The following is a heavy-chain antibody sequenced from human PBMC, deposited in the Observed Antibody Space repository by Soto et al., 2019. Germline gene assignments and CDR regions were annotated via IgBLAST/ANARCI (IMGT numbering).Heavy chain of an antibody. V-gene: IGHV3-74*01. J-gene: IGHJ5*02. CDR1: GFPFSHYW. CDR3: TSDTFGLRDT. D-gene: IGHD3-16*01. CDR2: INPAGTIT. Sequence: MQMVESGGGSVQPGGSLRLSCAASGFPFSHYWMHWVRQTPGKGLVWVSRINPAGTITNYADSVEGRFTISRDNADSALFLHMNSLSAEDTAIYYCTSDTFGLRDTWGQGTLLTVSS.